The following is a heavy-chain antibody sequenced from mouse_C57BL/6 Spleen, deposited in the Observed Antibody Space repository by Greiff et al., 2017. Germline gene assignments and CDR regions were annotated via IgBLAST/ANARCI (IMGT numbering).Heavy chain of an antibody. D-gene: IGHD1-1*02. V-gene: IGHV1-39*01. J-gene: IGHJ4*01. CDR3: ASCGGSSYAMDY. Sequence: VQLQQSGPELVKPGASVKISCKASGYSFTDYNMNWVKQSNGKSLEWIGVINPNYGTTSYNQKFKGKATLTVDQSSSTAYMQLNSLTSADSAVYCCASCGGSSYAMDYWGQGTSVTVSS. CDR2: INPNYGTT. CDR1: GYSFTDYN.